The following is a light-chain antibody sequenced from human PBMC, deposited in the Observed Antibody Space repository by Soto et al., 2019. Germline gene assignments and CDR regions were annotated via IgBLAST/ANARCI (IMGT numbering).Light chain of an antibody. CDR1: PSVTKY. J-gene: IGKJ5*01. Sequence: EIVLPQSTATLSLSPGERATLSCRASPSVTKYLAWYQQRPGQPPRLLIYGAFNRAAGIPARFSGSGSGTDFTLTISSLEPEDSAVYYCQQRNIWPPVTFGQGTRLEIK. V-gene: IGKV3-11*01. CDR3: QQRNIWPPVT. CDR2: GAF.